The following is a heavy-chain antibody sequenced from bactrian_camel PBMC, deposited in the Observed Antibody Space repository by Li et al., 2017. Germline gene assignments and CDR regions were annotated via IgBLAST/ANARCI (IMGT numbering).Heavy chain of an antibody. D-gene: IGHD2*01. CDR1: GLTFTDVA. V-gene: IGHV3-1*01. CDR3: AAEFCRGGYFSPDHY. Sequence: VQLVESGGGTVQAGGSLRLSCTTSGLTFTDVAMGWFRQVPGNQPEGVACISWDSGTSWYPDSVKGRFAISQDKSKNTIYLQMNRLKVDDTAVYLCAAEFCRGGYFSPDHYWGQGTQVTVS. J-gene: IGHJ4*01. CDR2: ISWDSGTS.